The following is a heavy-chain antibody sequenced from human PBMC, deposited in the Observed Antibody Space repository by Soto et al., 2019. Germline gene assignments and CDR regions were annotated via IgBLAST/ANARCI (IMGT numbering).Heavy chain of an antibody. D-gene: IGHD6-19*01. V-gene: IGHV4-61*08. Sequence: SETLSLTCTLSGRSVSRVDYYWSWIRQRPGKGLEWIGYIYYSGSTNYNPSLKSRVTISVDTSKNQFSLKLSSVTAADTPVYYCARRYGSVFDYWGQGTLVTVSS. J-gene: IGHJ4*02. CDR2: IYYSGST. CDR3: ARRYGSVFDY. CDR1: GRSVSRVDYY.